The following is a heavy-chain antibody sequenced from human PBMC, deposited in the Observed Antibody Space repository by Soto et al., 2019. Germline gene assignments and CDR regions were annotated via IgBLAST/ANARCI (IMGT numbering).Heavy chain of an antibody. CDR2: IYYSGST. J-gene: IGHJ4*02. Sequence: SETLSLTCTVSGGSISSGGYYWSWIRQHPGKGLEWIGYIYYSGSTYYNPSLKSRVTISVDTSKNQFSLKLSSVTAADTAVYYCARISGAWLDYWGQGTLVTVSS. V-gene: IGHV4-31*03. CDR1: GGSISSGGYY. CDR3: ARISGAWLDY. D-gene: IGHD2-8*02.